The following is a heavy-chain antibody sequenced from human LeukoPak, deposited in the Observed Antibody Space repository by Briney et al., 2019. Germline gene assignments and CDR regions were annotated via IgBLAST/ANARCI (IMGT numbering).Heavy chain of an antibody. CDR1: GFTFSSYN. CDR2: ISSSSSTI. D-gene: IGHD3-22*01. V-gene: IGHV3-48*02. J-gene: IGHJ4*01. CDR3: AKDRLGALYYYDSSGYYRFDY. Sequence: SGGSLRLSCEASGFTFSSYNMNWVRQGPGKRLEWVSYISSSSSTIYYADSVKGRFTISRDNAKNSLYLQMNSLTDEDTAVYYCAKDRLGALYYYDSSGYYRFDYWGQGTLVTVSS.